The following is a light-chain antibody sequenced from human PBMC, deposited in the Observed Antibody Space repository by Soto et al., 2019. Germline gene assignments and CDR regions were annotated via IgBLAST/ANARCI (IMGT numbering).Light chain of an antibody. CDR1: SSDVGGYDY. CDR2: DVT. CDR3: CSYAGSYSYV. J-gene: IGLJ1*01. Sequence: QSALTQPRSVSGSPGHSVTISCTGTSSDVGGYDYVSWYQQHPGKAPKLMIYDVTKRPSGVPDRFSGSKFGNTASLTISGLQAEDEADYYCCSYAGSYSYVFGTGTKLTVL. V-gene: IGLV2-11*01.